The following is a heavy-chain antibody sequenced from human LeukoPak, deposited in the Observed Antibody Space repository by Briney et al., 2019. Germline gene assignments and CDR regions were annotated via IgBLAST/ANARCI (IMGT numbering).Heavy chain of an antibody. Sequence: PGGSLRLLCAAWGFTYSRYDMSWVREAPGKGLEGVSAISGSGGSTYCADSVKVRFTISRDNSKNTLYLHMSCLRDEDTAVYYCAKDPNYYDSSGHYHGGDYFDYWGQGALVTVSS. CDR3: AKDPNYYDSSGHYHGGDYFDY. CDR1: GFTYSRYD. J-gene: IGHJ4*02. D-gene: IGHD3-22*01. CDR2: ISGSGGST. V-gene: IGHV3-23*01.